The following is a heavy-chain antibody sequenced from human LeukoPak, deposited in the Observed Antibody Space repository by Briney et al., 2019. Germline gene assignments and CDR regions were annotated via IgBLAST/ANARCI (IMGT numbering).Heavy chain of an antibody. D-gene: IGHD3-22*01. CDR3: ARATGYYYDSSGYFGY. Sequence: ASVKVSCKASGYTLTGYYMHWVRQAPGQGLEWMGWINPNSGGTNYAQKFQGRVTMTRDTSISTAYMELSRLRSDDTAVYYCARATGYYYDSSGYFGYWGQGTLVTVSS. J-gene: IGHJ4*02. V-gene: IGHV1-2*02. CDR2: INPNSGGT. CDR1: GYTLTGYY.